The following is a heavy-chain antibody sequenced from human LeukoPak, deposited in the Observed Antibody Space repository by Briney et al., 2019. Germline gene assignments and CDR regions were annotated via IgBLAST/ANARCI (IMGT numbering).Heavy chain of an antibody. D-gene: IGHD3-10*01. CDR1: VVSCSGYY. Sequence: SESLSLTCAVYVVSCSGYYWSWIRQRPGKGREWSGEINHSGSTNSKPSLKSRVTISVDTSKDQFSMKLSSVIAALTAVYYGVRFDGMVRGVRRYYYGIDVWGKGTPVTVSS. CDR2: INHSGST. J-gene: IGHJ6*04. V-gene: IGHV4-34*01. CDR3: VRFDGMVRGVRRYYYGIDV.